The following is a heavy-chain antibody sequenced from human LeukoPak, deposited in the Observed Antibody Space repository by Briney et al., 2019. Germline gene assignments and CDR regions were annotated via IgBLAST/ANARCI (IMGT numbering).Heavy chain of an antibody. Sequence: GGSWRLSFAASGFTFIAYYMSWFGQAPGKGREWISYIGSSGDSINYADSVKGRFTISRDNAKNSLSLQMNSLRAEDTAVYYCARGRTSGSSWPFDYWGQGTPVTVSS. J-gene: IGHJ4*02. CDR3: ARGRTSGSSWPFDY. CDR2: IGSSGDSI. CDR1: GFTFIAYY. D-gene: IGHD6-13*01. V-gene: IGHV3-11*04.